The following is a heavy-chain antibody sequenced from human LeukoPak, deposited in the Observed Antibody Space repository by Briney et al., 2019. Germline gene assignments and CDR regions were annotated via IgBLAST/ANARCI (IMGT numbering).Heavy chain of an antibody. V-gene: IGHV1-69*13. Sequence: SVKVSCKASGYTFSSYAISWVRQAPGQGLDWMGGIIPIFDTGNYAQKFQGRLTITADESTSTAYMELSSLRSEDTAVYYCARTYYYDSSGYYFDYWGQGTLVTVPS. CDR1: GYTFSSYA. CDR2: IIPIFDTG. J-gene: IGHJ4*02. D-gene: IGHD3-22*01. CDR3: ARTYYYDSSGYYFDY.